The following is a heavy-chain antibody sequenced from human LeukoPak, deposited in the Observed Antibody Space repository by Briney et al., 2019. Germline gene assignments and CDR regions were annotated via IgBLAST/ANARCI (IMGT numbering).Heavy chain of an antibody. Sequence: PGGSLRLSCAASGFTVSSNYMSWVRQAPGKGLEWVSVIYRDGSTYNADSVKGRFTISRDNSKNTQYLQMNSLRAEDTAVYYCAREGSQGSGSYFGYWGQGTLVTVSS. CDR3: AREGSQGSGSYFGY. V-gene: IGHV3-66*01. CDR2: IYRDGST. CDR1: GFTVSSNY. J-gene: IGHJ4*02. D-gene: IGHD3-10*01.